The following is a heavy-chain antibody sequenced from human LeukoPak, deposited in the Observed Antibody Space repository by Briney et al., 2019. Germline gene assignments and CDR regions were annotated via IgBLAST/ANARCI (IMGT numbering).Heavy chain of an antibody. Sequence: PGGSLRLSCAASGFTVSSNYMSWVRQAPGMGLEWLSAISGSGGNTYYADSVKGRFTISRDNSQNTLSLQMNSLRAEDTAVYFCAKAGNRGSSVNYFDYWGQGTLVTVSS. D-gene: IGHD6-6*01. V-gene: IGHV3-23*01. CDR3: AKAGNRGSSVNYFDY. J-gene: IGHJ4*02. CDR1: GFTVSSNY. CDR2: ISGSGGNT.